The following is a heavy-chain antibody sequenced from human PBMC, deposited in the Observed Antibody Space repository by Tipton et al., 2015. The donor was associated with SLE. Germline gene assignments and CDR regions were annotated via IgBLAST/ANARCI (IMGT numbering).Heavy chain of an antibody. CDR3: GGWWHDAFDI. D-gene: IGHD2-8*02. CDR1: GGSISSYY. J-gene: IGHJ3*02. Sequence: TLSLTCTVSGGSISSYYWSWIRQPPGKGLEWIGYIYYSGSTNYNPSLKSRVTISVGTSKNQFSLKLSSVTAADTAVYYCGGWWHDAFDIWGQGTMVTVSS. CDR2: IYYSGST. V-gene: IGHV4-59*01.